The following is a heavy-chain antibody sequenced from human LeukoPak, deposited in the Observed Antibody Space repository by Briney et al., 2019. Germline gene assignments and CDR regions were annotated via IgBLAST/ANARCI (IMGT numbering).Heavy chain of an antibody. V-gene: IGHV3-11*04. D-gene: IGHD3-3*01. CDR3: ARVWSPQVSKPSNFDY. CDR1: GFTFSDYY. Sequence: GSLRLSCAASGFTFSDYYMSWIRQAPGKGLEWVSYISSSGSTIYYADSVKGRFTISRDNAKNSLYLQMNSLRAEDTAVYYCARVWSPQVSKPSNFDYWGQGTLVTASS. CDR2: ISSSGSTI. J-gene: IGHJ4*02.